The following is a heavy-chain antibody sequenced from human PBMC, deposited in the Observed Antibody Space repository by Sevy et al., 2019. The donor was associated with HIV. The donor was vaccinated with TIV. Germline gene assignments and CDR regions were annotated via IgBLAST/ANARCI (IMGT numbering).Heavy chain of an antibody. Sequence: GGCLRLSCAASGFTFSDAAMHWVRQASGKGLERLGRMRSKANTFATAYAAPAKGRFTISRDDSKNTAYLHMSSLRTEDTAIYYRTFSSDYYKYGWDVWGQGTTVTVSS. J-gene: IGHJ6*02. CDR2: MRSKANTFAT. D-gene: IGHD6-6*01. CDR3: TFSSDYYKYGWDV. CDR1: GFTFSDAA. V-gene: IGHV3-73*01.